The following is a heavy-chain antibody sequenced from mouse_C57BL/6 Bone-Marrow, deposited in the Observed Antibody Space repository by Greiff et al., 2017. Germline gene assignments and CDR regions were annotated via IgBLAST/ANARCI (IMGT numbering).Heavy chain of an antibody. CDR2: IHPNSGST. CDR3: ARDYVGGYFDY. V-gene: IGHV1-64*01. D-gene: IGHD2-4*01. CDR1: GYTFTSYW. Sequence: QVQLQQPGAELVKPGASVKLSCKASGYTFTSYWMHWVKQRPGQGLEWIGMIHPNSGSTNYNEKFKSKATLTVDKSSSTAYMQLSSLTSEDSAVYYCARDYVGGYFDYWGQCTTLADSS. J-gene: IGHJ2*01.